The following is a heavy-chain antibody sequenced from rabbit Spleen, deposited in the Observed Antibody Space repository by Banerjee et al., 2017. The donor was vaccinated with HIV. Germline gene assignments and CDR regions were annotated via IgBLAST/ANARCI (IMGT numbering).Heavy chain of an antibody. CDR1: GVSLSDKDV. V-gene: IGHV1S45*01. Sequence: EQLEESGGGLVKPEGSLTLTCKASGVSLSDKDVMCWVRQAPGKGLEWIACIDTGSRDFTYYASWAKGRFTISKTSSTTVTLQMTSLTVADTATYFCARDTGTSFSTYGMDLWGPGTLVTVS. CDR3: ARDTGTSFSTYGMDL. D-gene: IGHD8-1*01. J-gene: IGHJ6*01. CDR2: IDTGSRDFT.